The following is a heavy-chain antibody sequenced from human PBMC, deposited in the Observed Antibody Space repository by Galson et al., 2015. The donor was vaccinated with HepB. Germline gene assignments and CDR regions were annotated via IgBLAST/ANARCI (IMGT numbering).Heavy chain of an antibody. J-gene: IGHJ6*03. CDR2: IIPIFGTA. CDR3: ASTPRLRQSYYYYMDV. D-gene: IGHD4-17*01. Sequence: SVKVSCKASGGTFSSYAISWVRQAPGQGLEWMGGIIPIFGTANYAQKFQGRVTITADESTSTAYMELSSLRSEDTAVYYCASTPRLRQSYYYYMDVWGKGTTVTVSS. CDR1: GGTFSSYA. V-gene: IGHV1-69*13.